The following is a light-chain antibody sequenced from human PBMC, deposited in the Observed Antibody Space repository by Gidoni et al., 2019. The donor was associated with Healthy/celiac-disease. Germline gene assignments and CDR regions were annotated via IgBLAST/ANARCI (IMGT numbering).Light chain of an antibody. J-gene: IGKJ4*01. CDR1: QSVSSY. V-gene: IGKV3-11*01. CDR2: DAS. CDR3: QQRSNWPLT. Sequence: EIVLTQSPATLSSSPGDRATLSCRASQSVSSYLAWYQQKPGQAPRLLIYDASNMATGIPARSSGSGSGTDFTLTISSLEPEDFAVYYCQQRSNWPLTFGGGTKVEIK.